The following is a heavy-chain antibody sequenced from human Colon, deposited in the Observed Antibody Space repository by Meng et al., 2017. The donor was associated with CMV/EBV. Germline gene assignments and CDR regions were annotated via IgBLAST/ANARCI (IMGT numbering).Heavy chain of an antibody. D-gene: IGHD3-16*01. CDR3: ARSLSRYYFAMDV. J-gene: IGHJ6*02. V-gene: IGHV4-39*01. CDR1: GASITSSTHY. CDR2: IYFSGTS. Sequence: SETLSLTCTVSGASITSSTHYWTWIRQPPGKGLEWIGSIYFSGTSFYKSSLTSQVTISIDTSKSQFSLKVNSVTAADTAVYYCARSLSRYYFAMDVWGQGTLVTVSS.